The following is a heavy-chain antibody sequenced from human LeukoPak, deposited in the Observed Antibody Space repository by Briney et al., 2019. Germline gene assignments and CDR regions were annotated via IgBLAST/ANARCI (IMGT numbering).Heavy chain of an antibody. CDR2: IYYSGST. CDR1: GGSISSYY. Sequence: SETLSLTCTVSGGSISSYYWSWIRQPPGKGLEWIGYIYYSGSTNYNPSLKSRVTISVDTSKNQFSLKLSSVTAADTAVYYCARDLRGGYHFDYWGQGTLVTVSS. D-gene: IGHD5-24*01. J-gene: IGHJ4*02. V-gene: IGHV4-59*01. CDR3: ARDLRGGYHFDY.